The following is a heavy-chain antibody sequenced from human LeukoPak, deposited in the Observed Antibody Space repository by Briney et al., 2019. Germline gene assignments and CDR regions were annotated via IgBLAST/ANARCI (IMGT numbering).Heavy chain of an antibody. J-gene: IGHJ4*02. CDR3: AKDARSYYDY. CDR2: ISYDGSNK. Sequence: PGGSLRLSCAASGFTFSSYAMHWVRQAPGKGLEWVAVISYDGSNKYYADSVKGRFTISRDNSKNTLYLQMSSLRAEDTAVYYCAKDARSYYDYWGQGTLVTVSS. V-gene: IGHV3-30*04. CDR1: GFTFSSYA.